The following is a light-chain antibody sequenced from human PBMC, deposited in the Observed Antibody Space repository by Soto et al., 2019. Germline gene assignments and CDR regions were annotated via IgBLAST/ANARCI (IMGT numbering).Light chain of an antibody. CDR2: DAS. V-gene: IGKV3-11*01. Sequence: EFALTQSPATLSLSPGERATLSCRASQSVSSYLAWYQQKPGQAPRLLIYDASNRATGIPARFSGTGSGTDFTLTINNLEPEDFAVYYCQVRTNWSIAFGRGTRLEIK. CDR1: QSVSSY. J-gene: IGKJ5*01. CDR3: QVRTNWSIA.